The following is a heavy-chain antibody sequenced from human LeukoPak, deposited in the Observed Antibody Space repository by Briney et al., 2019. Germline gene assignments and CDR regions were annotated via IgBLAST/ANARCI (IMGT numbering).Heavy chain of an antibody. CDR2: ISYDGSNK. D-gene: IGHD5-24*01. Sequence: GGSLRLSCAASGFTFSSYAMHWVRQAPGKGLEWVAVISYDGSNKYYADSVKGQFTISRDNSKNTLYLQMNSLRAEDTAVYYCARGSPDGPFDYWGQGTLVTVSS. J-gene: IGHJ4*02. V-gene: IGHV3-30*01. CDR3: ARGSPDGPFDY. CDR1: GFTFSSYA.